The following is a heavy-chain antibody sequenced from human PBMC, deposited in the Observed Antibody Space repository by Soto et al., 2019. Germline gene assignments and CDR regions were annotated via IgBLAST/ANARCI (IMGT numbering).Heavy chain of an antibody. J-gene: IGHJ4*02. CDR2: INPKSGGT. D-gene: IGHD5-12*01. Sequence: ASVKVSCKATGYMFTGYYIHWVRQAPGQGLEWMGWINPKSGGTYYVQKYQGRVTMTRDTSMSSAYMELSRLRVDDTATYYCARGNSGDDEEFDYWGQGAPVTVSS. V-gene: IGHV1-2*02. CDR3: ARGNSGDDEEFDY. CDR1: GYMFTGYY.